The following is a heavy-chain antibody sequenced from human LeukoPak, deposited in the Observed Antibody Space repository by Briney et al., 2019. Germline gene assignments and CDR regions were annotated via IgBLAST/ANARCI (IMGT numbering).Heavy chain of an antibody. Sequence: PGRSLRLSCAASGFTFSSYAMHWVRQAPGKGLEWVAVISYDGSNKYYADSVKGRFTISRDNSKNTLYLQMNSLRSDDTAVYYCAYYCSSTTCYKKNYMDVWGKGTTVTVSS. CDR1: GFTFSSYA. CDR2: ISYDGSNK. D-gene: IGHD2-2*02. CDR3: AYYCSSTTCYKKNYMDV. J-gene: IGHJ6*03. V-gene: IGHV3-30-3*01.